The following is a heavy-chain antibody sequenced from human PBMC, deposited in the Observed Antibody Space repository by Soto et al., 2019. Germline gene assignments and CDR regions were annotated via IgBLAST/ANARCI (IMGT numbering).Heavy chain of an antibody. CDR1: GFTFSSYG. D-gene: IGHD4-4*01. CDR3: ARDQPIETVTTSYYYYGMDV. Sequence: PGGSLRLSCAASGFTFSSYGMHWFREAPGNGLEWVAVIWYDGSNKYYADSVKGRFTISRDNSKNTLYLQMNSLRAEDTAVYYCARDQPIETVTTSYYYYGMDVWGQGTTVTVSS. CDR2: IWYDGSNK. J-gene: IGHJ6*02. V-gene: IGHV3-33*01.